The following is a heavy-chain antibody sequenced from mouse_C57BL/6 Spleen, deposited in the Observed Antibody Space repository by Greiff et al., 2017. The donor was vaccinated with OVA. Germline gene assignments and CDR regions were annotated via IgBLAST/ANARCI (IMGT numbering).Heavy chain of an antibody. CDR3: ARDDHDGDYAMDY. CDR2: IDPSDSET. V-gene: IGHV1-52*01. D-gene: IGHD2-4*01. Sequence: QVQLQQPGAELVRPGSSVKLSCKASGYTFTSYWMHWVKQRPIQGLEWIGNIDPSDSETHYNQKFKDKATLTVDKSSSTAYMQLSSLTSEDSAVYYCARDDHDGDYAMDYWGQGTSVTVSS. J-gene: IGHJ4*01. CDR1: GYTFTSYW.